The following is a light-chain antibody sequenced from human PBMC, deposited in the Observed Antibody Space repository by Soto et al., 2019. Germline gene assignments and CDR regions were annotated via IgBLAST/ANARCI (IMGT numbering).Light chain of an antibody. V-gene: IGLV2-8*01. J-gene: IGLJ2*01. CDR3: SSYAGSNIL. CDR2: EVN. Sequence: QSALTQPPSASGSPGQSVTISCTGTSSDVCGYNYVSWYQQHPGKAPKLMIYEVNKRPSGVPDRFSASKSGNTASLTVSGLQPEDEADYYCSSYAGSNILFGGGTKLTVL. CDR1: SSDVCGYNY.